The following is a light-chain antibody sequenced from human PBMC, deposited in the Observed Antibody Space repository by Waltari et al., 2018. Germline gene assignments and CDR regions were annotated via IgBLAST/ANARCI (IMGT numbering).Light chain of an antibody. J-gene: IGKJ2*01. Sequence: DIQMTQSPSTLSAFLGERVTITYRASQSVSTSLAWYQQKPGKAPEVLVYQASILESGVPSRFSGSGSGTEFTLTISSLQPDDFATYYCQQYHSYLYTFGQGTKLEI. CDR2: QAS. CDR3: QQYHSYLYT. V-gene: IGKV1-5*03. CDR1: QSVSTS.